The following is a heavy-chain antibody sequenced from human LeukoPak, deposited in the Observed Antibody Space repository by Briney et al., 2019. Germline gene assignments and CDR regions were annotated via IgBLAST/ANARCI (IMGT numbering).Heavy chain of an antibody. CDR1: GYTFTNHA. CDR3: ARRSMVQHMDV. Sequence: ASVKVSCKASGYTFTNHAINWVRQAPGQGLEYMGWIDTNTGNPSYAQAFTGRIVFSLDTSVSTAYLEIRSLKAEDGAVYFCARRSMVQHMDVWGKGTTVIVSS. V-gene: IGHV7-4-1*02. D-gene: IGHD3-10*01. J-gene: IGHJ6*03. CDR2: IDTNTGNP.